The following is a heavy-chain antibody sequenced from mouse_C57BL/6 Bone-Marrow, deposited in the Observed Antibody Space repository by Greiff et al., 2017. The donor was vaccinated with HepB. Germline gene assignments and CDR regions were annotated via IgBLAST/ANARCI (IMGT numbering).Heavy chain of an antibody. V-gene: IGHV5-16*01. CDR1: GFTFSDYY. Sequence: VQLKESEGGLVQPGSSMKLSCTASGFTFSDYYMAWVRQVPEKGLEWVANINSDGSSTYYLDSLKSRFIISRDNAKNILYLQMNSLKSEDTATYYCARGDFYAMDYWGQGTSVTVSS. J-gene: IGHJ4*01. D-gene: IGHD3-3*01. CDR2: INSDGSST. CDR3: ARGDFYAMDY.